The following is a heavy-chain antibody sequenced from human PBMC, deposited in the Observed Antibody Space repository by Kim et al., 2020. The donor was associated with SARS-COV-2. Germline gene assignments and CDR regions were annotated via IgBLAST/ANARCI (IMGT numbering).Heavy chain of an antibody. V-gene: IGHV2-5*02. D-gene: IGHD5-12*01. J-gene: IGHJ4*02. CDR3: AHAGRDGYNHDPYYFDS. CDR1: GFSLSTSGEA. Sequence: SGPTLVKPTQTLTLTCTFSGFSLSTSGEAVGWIRQPPGKALEWLALIYWDDDKAYSPSLKNRLTITKDTSKKQVVLTMTNMDPVDTATYYCAHAGRDGYNHDPYYFDSWGQGTLVTVSS. CDR2: IYWDDDK.